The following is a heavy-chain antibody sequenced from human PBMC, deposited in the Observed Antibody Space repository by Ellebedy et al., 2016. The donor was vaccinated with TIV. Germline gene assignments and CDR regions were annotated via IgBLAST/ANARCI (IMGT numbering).Heavy chain of an antibody. CDR3: AREEDTSGYYPDY. J-gene: IGHJ4*02. Sequence: PGGSLRLSCAASGFSFSNYALHWVRQAPGKGLKWVAVISYDGSYKYYADSVKGRFTISRDNSNNTLYLQMNSLRPEDTAVYYCAREEDTSGYYPDYWGQGTLVTVSS. CDR2: ISYDGSYK. CDR1: GFSFSNYA. V-gene: IGHV3-30-3*01. D-gene: IGHD3-22*01.